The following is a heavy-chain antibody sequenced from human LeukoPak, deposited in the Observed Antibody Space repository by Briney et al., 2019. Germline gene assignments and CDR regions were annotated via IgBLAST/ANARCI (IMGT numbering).Heavy chain of an antibody. CDR3: ARAEYYGSGSYYPVFDY. CDR1: GYTFTSYD. CDR2: MNPNSGNT. D-gene: IGHD3-10*01. Sequence: ASVKVSCKASGYTFTSYDINWVRQATGQGLEWMGWMNPNSGNTNYAQKLQGRVTMTTDTSTSTAYMELRSLRSDDTAVYYCARAEYYGSGSYYPVFDYWGQGTLVTVSS. V-gene: IGHV1-18*01. J-gene: IGHJ4*02.